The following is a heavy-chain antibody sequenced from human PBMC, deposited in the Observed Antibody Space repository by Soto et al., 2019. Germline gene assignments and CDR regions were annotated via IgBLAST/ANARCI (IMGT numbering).Heavy chain of an antibody. D-gene: IGHD5-12*01. Sequence: EVQLLESGGGLVQPGGSLRLFCAASGFTFSNYAMSWVRQAPGKGLEWVSGISGGGGSTYYPDSVKGRFTISRDNSKNTLYLQMSSLRAGDTAVYYCARSASGYDLRYFDYWGQGTLVTVSS. CDR1: GFTFSNYA. CDR2: ISGGGGST. CDR3: ARSASGYDLRYFDY. J-gene: IGHJ4*02. V-gene: IGHV3-23*01.